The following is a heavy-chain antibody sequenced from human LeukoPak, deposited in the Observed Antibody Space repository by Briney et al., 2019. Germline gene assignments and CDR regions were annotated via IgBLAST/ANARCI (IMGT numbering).Heavy chain of an antibody. CDR2: IWSDGNKK. CDR1: GFTFSSYA. D-gene: IGHD2-8*02. CDR3: AKLLLETGGVGEEFDY. V-gene: IGHV3-30*02. Sequence: TGGPLRLSCAASGFTFSSYALYWVRQAPGKGLEWVAFIWSDGNKKYYADSVKGRFTISRDNSRNTVNLQMNSLTSEDTAVYYCAKLLLETGGVGEEFDYWGQGTLVTVSS. J-gene: IGHJ4*02.